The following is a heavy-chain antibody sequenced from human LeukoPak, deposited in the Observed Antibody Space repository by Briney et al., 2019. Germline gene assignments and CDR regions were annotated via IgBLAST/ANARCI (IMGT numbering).Heavy chain of an antibody. V-gene: IGHV3-30-3*01. Sequence: GGSLRLSCAASGFTFSSYAMHWVRQAPGKGLEWVAVISYDGSNKYYADSVKGRFTISRDNSKNTPYLQMNSLRAEDTAVYYCAREARILYPLDYWGQGTLVTVSS. CDR3: AREARILYPLDY. CDR1: GFTFSSYA. J-gene: IGHJ4*02. CDR2: ISYDGSNK. D-gene: IGHD2-8*01.